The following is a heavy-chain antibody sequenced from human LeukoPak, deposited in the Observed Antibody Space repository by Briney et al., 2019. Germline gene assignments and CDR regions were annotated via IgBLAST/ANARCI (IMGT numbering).Heavy chain of an antibody. V-gene: IGHV3-23*01. D-gene: IGHD4-17*01. CDR3: AKDLGDYFGYFDY. CDR2: ISGGGGST. Sequence: GGSLRLSSAASGFSFSGYAMSCVRQAPGRGLECVSAISGGGGSTYYADSVKGRFTISRDNSKNTLYLQMNSLRAEDTAVYYCAKDLGDYFGYFDYWGQGTLVTVSS. CDR1: GFSFSGYA. J-gene: IGHJ4*02.